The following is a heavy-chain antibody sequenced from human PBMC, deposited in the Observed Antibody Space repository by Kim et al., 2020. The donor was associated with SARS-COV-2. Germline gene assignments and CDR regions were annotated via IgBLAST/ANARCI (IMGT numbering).Heavy chain of an antibody. CDR3: ATVPMTPGRYRLYYYYGMDV. Sequence: ASVKVSCKVSGHTLTESSMHWVRQAPGKGLEWMGGFDPEDGETIYAQKFQDRVTMTEDTATDTAYMELSSLRSEDTAVYYCATVPMTPGRYRLYYYYGMDVWGQGTTVTVSS. CDR2: FDPEDGET. CDR1: GHTLTESS. D-gene: IGHD4-4*01. V-gene: IGHV1-24*01. J-gene: IGHJ6*02.